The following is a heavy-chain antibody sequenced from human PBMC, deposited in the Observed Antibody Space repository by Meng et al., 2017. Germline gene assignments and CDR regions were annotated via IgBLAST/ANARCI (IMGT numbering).Heavy chain of an antibody. Sequence: QVPLRETGPGLVTPSGALSLTCTVSGVPISSSSWWRWLRQPPGKGLEWIGDIYHSGSTNYNPSLKSRVTISVDKSKNQFSLKLSSVTAADTAVYYCARDGRSWDWGQGTLVTVSS. J-gene: IGHJ4*02. D-gene: IGHD7-27*01. V-gene: IGHV4-4*02. CDR1: GVPISSSSW. CDR2: IYHSGST. CDR3: ARDGRSWD.